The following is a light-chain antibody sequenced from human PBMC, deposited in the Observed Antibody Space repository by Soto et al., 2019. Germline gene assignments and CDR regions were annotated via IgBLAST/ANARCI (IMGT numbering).Light chain of an antibody. CDR3: QQFGSSPNT. V-gene: IGKV3-20*01. CDR2: DAS. CDR1: QSVGSSY. J-gene: IGKJ2*01. Sequence: EIVLTQSPGTLSLSPGERATLSCRASQSVGSSYLAWYQQKPGQAPRILLYDASSRATGIPDRFSGSGSGADFTLTISRQEPEDFAVYFCQQFGSSPNTFGQGTKLEI.